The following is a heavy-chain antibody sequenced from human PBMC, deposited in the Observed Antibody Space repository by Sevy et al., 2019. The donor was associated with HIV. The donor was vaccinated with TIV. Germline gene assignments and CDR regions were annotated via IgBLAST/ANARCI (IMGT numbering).Heavy chain of an antibody. Sequence: GGSLRLSCAASGFTFDDYAMHWVRQAPGKGLEWVSGISWNSGSIGCADSVKGRFTISRDNAKNSLYLQMNSLRAEDTALYYCAKDGTADYGSGSSADDAFDIWGQGTMVTVSS. D-gene: IGHD3-10*01. CDR2: ISWNSGSI. CDR3: AKDGTADYGSGSSADDAFDI. V-gene: IGHV3-9*01. J-gene: IGHJ3*02. CDR1: GFTFDDYA.